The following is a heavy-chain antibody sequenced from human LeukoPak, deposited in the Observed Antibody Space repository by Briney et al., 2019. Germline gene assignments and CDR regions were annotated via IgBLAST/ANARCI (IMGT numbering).Heavy chain of an antibody. D-gene: IGHD3-22*01. CDR3: ARAEYYYDSSGYYLLDY. CDR2: ISAYNGNT. Sequence: ASVKVSCKXSGYTFTSYGISWVRQAPGQGLEWMGWISAYNGNTNYSQKLQGRVTMTTDTSTSTAYMELRSLRSDDTAVYYCARAEYYYDSSGYYLLDYWGQGTLVTVSS. V-gene: IGHV1-18*01. CDR1: GYTFTSYG. J-gene: IGHJ4*02.